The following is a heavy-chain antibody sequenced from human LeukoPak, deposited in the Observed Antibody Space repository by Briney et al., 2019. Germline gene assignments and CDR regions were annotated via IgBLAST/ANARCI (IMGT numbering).Heavy chain of an antibody. J-gene: IGHJ5*02. CDR3: ARDPVDIVATRSWFDP. V-gene: IGHV1-2*02. D-gene: IGHD5-12*01. Sequence: ASVKVSCKASGYTFTGYYMHWVRQAPGQGLEWMGWINPNSGGTNYAQKFQGRVTMTRDTSISTAYMELSRLRSDDTAVYYCARDPVDIVATRSWFDPWAREPWSPSPQ. CDR2: INPNSGGT. CDR1: GYTFTGYY.